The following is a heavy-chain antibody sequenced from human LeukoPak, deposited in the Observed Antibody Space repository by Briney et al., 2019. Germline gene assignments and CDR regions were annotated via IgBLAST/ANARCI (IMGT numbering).Heavy chain of an antibody. D-gene: IGHD1-26*01. V-gene: IGHV3-30-3*01. Sequence: GXSLRLSCAASGFTFSSYAMHWVRQAPGKGLEWVAVISYDGSNKYYADSVKGRFTISRDNSKNTLYLQMNSLRAEDTAVYYCATPGGKWELSGIDYWGQGTLVTVSS. J-gene: IGHJ4*02. CDR2: ISYDGSNK. CDR3: ATPGGKWELSGIDY. CDR1: GFTFSSYA.